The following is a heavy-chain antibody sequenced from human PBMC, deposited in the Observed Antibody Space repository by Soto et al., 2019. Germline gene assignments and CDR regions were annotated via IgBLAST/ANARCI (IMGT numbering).Heavy chain of an antibody. D-gene: IGHD2-2*01. V-gene: IGHV1-18*01. CDR3: ARDNFFCSSPSCYARTFGMDV. Sequence: VSCKASGYTFKSFGICWVRQAPGQGLEWMGWISAYNGNTKYSQKFQGRVTITRDTSATTVYMELSSLRSEDTAVYYCARDNFFCSSPSCYARTFGMDVWGQGTSVTVSS. CDR2: ISAYNGNT. CDR1: GYTFKSFG. J-gene: IGHJ6*02.